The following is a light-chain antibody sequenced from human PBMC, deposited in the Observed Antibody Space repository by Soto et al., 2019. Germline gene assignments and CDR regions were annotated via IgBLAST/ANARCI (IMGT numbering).Light chain of an antibody. V-gene: IGKV3-11*01. CDR1: QSVSSY. CDR3: QQRSNWPPT. J-gene: IGKJ1*01. Sequence: ELVLTQSPAPLSLSPGERATLSCRASQSVSSYLAWYQQKPGQAPRLLIYAASNRATGIPVRFSGSGSGTDFTLTISSLEPEDFAVYYCQQRSNWPPTFGQGTKVEIK. CDR2: AAS.